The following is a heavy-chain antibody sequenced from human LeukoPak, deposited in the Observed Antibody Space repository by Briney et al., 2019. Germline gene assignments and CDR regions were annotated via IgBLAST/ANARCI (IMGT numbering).Heavy chain of an antibody. CDR3: ARPLTGTTSNDY. D-gene: IGHD1-1*01. CDR2: IYYSGST. CDR1: GGSISSSSYY. J-gene: IGHJ4*02. V-gene: IGHV4-39*01. Sequence: PSETLSLTCTVSGGSISSSSYYWGWIRQPPGKGLEWIGSIYYSGSTYYNPSLKSRVTISVDTSKNQFSLKLSSVTAADTAVYYCARPLTGTTSNDYWGQGTLVTVSS.